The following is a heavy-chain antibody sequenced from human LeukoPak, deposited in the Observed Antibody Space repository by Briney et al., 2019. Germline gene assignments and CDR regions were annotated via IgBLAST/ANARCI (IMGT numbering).Heavy chain of an antibody. CDR1: AASFSGYY. CDR3: ARGTVSGYHTFDY. J-gene: IGHJ4*02. CDR2: INHSGST. Sequence: SETLSLTCAVYAASFSGYYWSWIRQPPGKGLEWIGEINHSGSTNYNPSLKSRVTISVDTSKNQFSLKLSSVTAADTAVYYCARGTVSGYHTFDYWGQGTLVTVSS. D-gene: IGHD3-3*01. V-gene: IGHV4-34*01.